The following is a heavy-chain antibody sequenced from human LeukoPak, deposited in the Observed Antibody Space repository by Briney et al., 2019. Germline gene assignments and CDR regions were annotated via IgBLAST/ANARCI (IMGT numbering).Heavy chain of an antibody. CDR1: GGTFSSYA. V-gene: IGHV1-69*04. CDR2: IIPIFGIA. Sequence: GASVKVSCKASGGTFSSYAISWVRQAPGQGLEWMGRIIPIFGIANYAQKFQGRVTITADKSPSPAYMEPSSPRSEDTAVYYRARAGSGIVGATTGADYWGQGTLVTVSS. D-gene: IGHD1-26*01. CDR3: ARAGSGIVGATTGADY. J-gene: IGHJ4*02.